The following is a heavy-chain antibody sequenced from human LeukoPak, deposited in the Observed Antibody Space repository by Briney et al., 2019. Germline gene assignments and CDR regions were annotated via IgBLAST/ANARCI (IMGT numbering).Heavy chain of an antibody. CDR2: ISYDGSHK. D-gene: IGHD6-6*01. Sequence: PGGSLRLSCAASGITFRSYGMHWVRQAPGKGLEWVAVISYDGSHKYYADSVKGRFSISRDNSKNTLYLQMNSLRADDTAVYYCARGTRGDSSSGGDYWGQGTLVTVSS. CDR3: ARGTRGDSSSGGDY. CDR1: GITFRSYG. J-gene: IGHJ4*02. V-gene: IGHV3-30*03.